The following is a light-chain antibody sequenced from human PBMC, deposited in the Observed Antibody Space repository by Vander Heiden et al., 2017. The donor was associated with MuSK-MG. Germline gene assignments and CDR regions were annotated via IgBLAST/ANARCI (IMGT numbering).Light chain of an antibody. CDR2: DDT. CDR3: QVWDSSSDHVV. CDR1: NIGSKS. J-gene: IGLJ2*01. Sequence: CVVTPPLSVSGAPGQTARITCGGNNIGSKSVRWYQQKPGQAPVLVGYDDTDRPAGIPERFSGSTSWNTAGLTLSRVEAGDEADYYCQVWDSSSDHVVFGGGTKLTVL. V-gene: IGLV3-21*02.